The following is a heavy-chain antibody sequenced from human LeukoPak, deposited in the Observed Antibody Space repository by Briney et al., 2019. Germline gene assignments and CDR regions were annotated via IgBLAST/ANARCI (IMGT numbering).Heavy chain of an antibody. CDR2: IYYSGSA. V-gene: IGHV4-31*03. Sequence: RPSETLSLTCTVSGGSISSDNYYWSWIRQHPGTGLEWIGYIYYSGSAYYNPSLKSRLTIAVVTSKNLFSLKLRSVTAADTAVYYCARGQNYYDSGGFYNWFDPWGQGTLVTVSS. J-gene: IGHJ5*02. CDR1: GGSISSDNYY. CDR3: ARGQNYYDSGGFYNWFDP. D-gene: IGHD3-22*01.